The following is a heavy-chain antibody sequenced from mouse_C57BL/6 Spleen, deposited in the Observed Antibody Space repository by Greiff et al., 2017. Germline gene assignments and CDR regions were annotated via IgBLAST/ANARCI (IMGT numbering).Heavy chain of an antibody. CDR3: ARGLYDGYYGFAY. V-gene: IGHV1-22*01. CDR1: GYTFTDYN. J-gene: IGHJ3*01. Sequence: EVQLQQSGPELVKPGASVKMSCKASGYTFTDYNMHWVKQSHGKSLEWNGYINPNNGGTSYNQKFKGKATLTVNKSSSTAYMELRSLTSEDSAVYYCARGLYDGYYGFAYWGQGTLVTVSA. D-gene: IGHD2-3*01. CDR2: INPNNGGT.